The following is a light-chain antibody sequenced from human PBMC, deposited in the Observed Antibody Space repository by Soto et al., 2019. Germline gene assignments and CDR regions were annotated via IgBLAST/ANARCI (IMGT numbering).Light chain of an antibody. CDR2: DVS. CDR3: SLYISSSTLV. CDR1: SSDVGSYNR. V-gene: IGLV2-18*01. Sequence: QSALTQPPSVSGSPGQSVTISCTGTSSDVGSYNRVSLYQQPPGTAPKLMIYDVSNRPSGVHDRFSGSKSGNTASLAISGIQADDEADYYCSLYISSSTLVFGGGTKVTVL. J-gene: IGLJ2*01.